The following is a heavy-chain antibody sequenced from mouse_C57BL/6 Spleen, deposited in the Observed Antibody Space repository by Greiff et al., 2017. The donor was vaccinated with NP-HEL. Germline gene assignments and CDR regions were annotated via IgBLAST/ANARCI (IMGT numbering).Heavy chain of an antibody. D-gene: IGHD1-1*01. CDR3: ARFITTVYYFDY. CDR2: ISDGGSYT. V-gene: IGHV5-4*03. J-gene: IGHJ2*01. CDR1: GFTFSSYA. Sequence: EVMLVESGGGLVKPGGSLKLSCAASGFTFSSYAMSWVRQTPEKRLEWVATISDGGSYTYYPDNVKGRFTISRDNAKNNLYLQMSQLKSEDTAMYYCARFITTVYYFDYWGQGTTLTVSS.